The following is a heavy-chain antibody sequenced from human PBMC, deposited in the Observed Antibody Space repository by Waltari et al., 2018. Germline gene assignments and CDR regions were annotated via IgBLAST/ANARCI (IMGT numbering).Heavy chain of an antibody. CDR3: ARKGDSCGAFDI. J-gene: IGHJ3*02. CDR2: IYSGGST. V-gene: IGHV3-23*03. Sequence: EVQLLESGGGLVQPGGSLRLSCSASGFTFSSYSMSWARQAPGKGLEWVSVIYSGGSTYYADSVKGRFTISRDNSKNTLYLQMNSLRAEDTAVYYCARKGDSCGAFDIWGQGTMVTVSS. D-gene: IGHD2-15*01. CDR1: GFTFSSYS.